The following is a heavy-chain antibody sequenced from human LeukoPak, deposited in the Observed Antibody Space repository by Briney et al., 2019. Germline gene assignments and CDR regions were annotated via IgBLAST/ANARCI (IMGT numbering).Heavy chain of an antibody. V-gene: IGHV3-7*05. CDR3: ARVNLWHDFWSGYFDY. D-gene: IGHD3-3*01. J-gene: IGHJ4*02. CDR1: GFTFSSYW. Sequence: GGSLRLSCAASGFTFSSYWMSWVRQAPGKGLEWVANIKQDGSEKYYVDSVKGRFTISRDNAKNSLYLQMNSLRAEDTAVYYCARVNLWHDFWSGYFDYWGQGTLVTVSS. CDR2: IKQDGSEK.